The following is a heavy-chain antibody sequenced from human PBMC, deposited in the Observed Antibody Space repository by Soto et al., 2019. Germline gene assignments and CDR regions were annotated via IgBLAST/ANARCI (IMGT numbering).Heavy chain of an antibody. Sequence: QITLKESGPTLVKPTQTLTLTCTFSGFSLSTSGVGVGWIRQPPGKALEWPALIYWDDDKRYSPSLKSRLTITKDTSKNQVVLTMTNMDPVDTATYYCAHTLWFGEFPDFDYWGQGTLVTVSS. D-gene: IGHD3-10*01. V-gene: IGHV2-5*02. CDR3: AHTLWFGEFPDFDY. CDR1: GFSLSTSGVG. J-gene: IGHJ4*02. CDR2: IYWDDDK.